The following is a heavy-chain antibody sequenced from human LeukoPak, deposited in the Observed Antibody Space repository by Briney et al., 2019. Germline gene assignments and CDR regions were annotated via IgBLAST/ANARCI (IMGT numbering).Heavy chain of an antibody. J-gene: IGHJ5*01. CDR2: INPSGGST. V-gene: IGHV1-46*01. Sequence: GASVKVSCMASGYTFTSYYMHWVRQAPGQGLEWMGIINPSGGSTSYAQKFQGRVTMTRDMSTSTVYMELSSLRSEDTAVYYCARDLGLTVIEGNWFDSWGQGTLVTVSS. D-gene: IGHD2-21*01. CDR1: GYTFTSYY. CDR3: ARDLGLTVIEGNWFDS.